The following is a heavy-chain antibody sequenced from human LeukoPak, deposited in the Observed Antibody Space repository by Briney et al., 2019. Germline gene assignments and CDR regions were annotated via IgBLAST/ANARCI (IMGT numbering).Heavy chain of an antibody. D-gene: IGHD1-26*01. CDR3: ARDRGGGNYYYDAFDI. V-gene: IGHV4-4*07. Sequence: SETLSLTCTVSGDSLSSYYWNWIRQPAGKGLEWIGRIYTSGSTNYNPSLKSRLTMSVDTSKYQFSLKLSSVTAADTAVYYCARDRGGGNYYYDAFDIWGQGTMVTVSS. CDR2: IYTSGST. CDR1: GDSLSSYY. J-gene: IGHJ3*02.